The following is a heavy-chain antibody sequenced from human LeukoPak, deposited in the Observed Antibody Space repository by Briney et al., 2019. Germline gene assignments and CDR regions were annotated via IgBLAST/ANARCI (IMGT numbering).Heavy chain of an antibody. J-gene: IGHJ6*03. Sequence: SETLSLTCAVSGGSISSSNWWSWVRQPPGKGLEWIGEIYHSGSTNYNPSLKSRVTISVDKSKNQFSLKLSSVTAADTAVYYCASSASGVVIPNYYYYYMDVWGKGTTVTVSS. CDR1: GGSISSSNW. V-gene: IGHV4-4*02. CDR2: IYHSGST. D-gene: IGHD3-3*01. CDR3: ASSASGVVIPNYYYYYMDV.